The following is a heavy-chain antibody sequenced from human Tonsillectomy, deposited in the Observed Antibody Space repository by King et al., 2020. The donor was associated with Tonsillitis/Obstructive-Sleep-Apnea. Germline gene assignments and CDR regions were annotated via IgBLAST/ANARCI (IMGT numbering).Heavy chain of an antibody. CDR2: INQSGST. CDR1: GGSLSGYY. J-gene: IGHJ4*02. D-gene: IGHD6-19*01. V-gene: IGHV4-34*01. Sequence: VQLQQWGAGLLKPSETLSLPCAVYGGSLSGYYWSWIRQPPGKGLEWIGEINQSGSTNYNASLKSRVTISVDTSKNQCSLTLSSVASADTAVYYCARIAVADLIDYWDQGTLVTVSS. CDR3: ARIAVADLIDY.